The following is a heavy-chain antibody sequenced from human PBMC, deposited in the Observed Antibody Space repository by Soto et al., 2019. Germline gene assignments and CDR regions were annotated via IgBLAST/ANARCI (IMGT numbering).Heavy chain of an antibody. CDR3: GRSRRWGYGSGSYYNAWYFDY. CDR1: GGSFSGYY. D-gene: IGHD3-10*01. Sequence: PSETLSLTCAVYGGSFSGYYWSWIRQPPGKGLEWIGEINHSGSTNYNPSLKSRVTISVDTSKNQFSLKLSSVTAADTAVYYCGRSRRWGYGSGSYYNAWYFDYWGQGTLVTVSS. J-gene: IGHJ4*02. V-gene: IGHV4-34*01. CDR2: INHSGST.